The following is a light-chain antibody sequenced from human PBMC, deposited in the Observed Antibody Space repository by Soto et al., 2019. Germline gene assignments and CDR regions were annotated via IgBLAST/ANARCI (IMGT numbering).Light chain of an antibody. CDR2: GAS. CDR3: HYSNSYPLT. Sequence: IQLTQSPSSLSASGGDRVTITCRASQGIGSNLAWYLQKPGEAPKLLVYGASTLQGGVPSRFSGSGSGTLFTLTISSLEPEEFATYVCHYSNSYPLTFGGGTKGEIK. J-gene: IGKJ4*01. CDR1: QGIGSN. V-gene: IGKV1-9*01.